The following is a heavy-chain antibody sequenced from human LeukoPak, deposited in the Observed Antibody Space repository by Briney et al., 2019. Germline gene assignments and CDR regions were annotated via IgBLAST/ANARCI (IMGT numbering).Heavy chain of an antibody. CDR1: GFPFSLHW. Sequence: GGSLRLSCAASGFPFSLHWMTWVRQAPGKGLEWVANIKQDGTEKFYVDAVKGRFTISRDNAKNSLYLQMNSLRAEDTAVYYCARDLYRGSYYGVNYWGQGTLVTVSS. CDR2: IKQDGTEK. V-gene: IGHV3-7*01. D-gene: IGHD1-26*01. CDR3: ARDLYRGSYYGVNY. J-gene: IGHJ4*02.